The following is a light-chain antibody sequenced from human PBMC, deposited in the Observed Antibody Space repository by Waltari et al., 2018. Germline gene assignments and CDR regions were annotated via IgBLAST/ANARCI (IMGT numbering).Light chain of an antibody. V-gene: IGKV3-20*01. CDR1: QSVSSNY. J-gene: IGKJ5*01. CDR2: AAS. Sequence: EIVLTQSPGTLSLSPGERATLSFRASQSVSSNYLAWYQHKPGQGPRLLFYAASSRATGIPDRFSGSGSGTDFTLTISRLEPEDFAVYYCQDYGRSPFTFGPGTRLEIK. CDR3: QDYGRSPFT.